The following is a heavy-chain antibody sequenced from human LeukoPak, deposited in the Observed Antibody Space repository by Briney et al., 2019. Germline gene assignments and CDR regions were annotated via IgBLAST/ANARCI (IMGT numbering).Heavy chain of an antibody. D-gene: IGHD6-19*01. J-gene: IGHJ4*02. CDR1: GGSMSPYH. V-gene: IGHV4-59*08. CDR2: IYYSGST. CDR3: ARAVSGRLDY. Sequence: SETLSLTCTASGGSMSPYHWGWIRQPPGKGLEWTGYIYYSGSTNYNPSLNSRVTISVDTSKNQFSLRLSSVTAADTAIYYCARAVSGRLDYWGQGTLVTVSS.